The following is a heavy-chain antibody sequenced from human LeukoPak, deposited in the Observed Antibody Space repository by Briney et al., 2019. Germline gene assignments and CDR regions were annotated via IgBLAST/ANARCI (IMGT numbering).Heavy chain of an antibody. CDR1: GGSISSYY. D-gene: IGHD1-26*01. V-gene: IGHV4-4*07. CDR2: IYTSGST. Sequence: SETLTLTCTVSGGSISSYYWSWIRQPAGKGLEWIGRIYTSGSTNYNASLKSRVSMSVDTSKNQFSLKLSSVTAADAAVFYCARENSGSYREFDYWGQGTLVTVSS. J-gene: IGHJ4*02. CDR3: ARENSGSYREFDY.